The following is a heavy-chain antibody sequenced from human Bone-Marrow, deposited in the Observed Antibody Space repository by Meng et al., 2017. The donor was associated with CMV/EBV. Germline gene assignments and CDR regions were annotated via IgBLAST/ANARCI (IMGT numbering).Heavy chain of an antibody. CDR2: ISGSGGST. D-gene: IGHD3-3*01. CDR1: GFTFSSYA. Sequence: GGSLRLSCAASGFTFSSYAMSWVRQAPGKGLEWVSAISGSGGSTYYADSVKGRFTISRDNSKNTLYLQMNSLRAEDTAVYYCAKDGHLRFLEWLSIPYYLDYWGQGTLVTSPQ. CDR3: AKDGHLRFLEWLSIPYYLDY. V-gene: IGHV3-23*01. J-gene: IGHJ4*02.